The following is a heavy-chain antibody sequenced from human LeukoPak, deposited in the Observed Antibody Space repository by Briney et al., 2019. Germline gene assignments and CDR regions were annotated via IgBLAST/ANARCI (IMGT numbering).Heavy chain of an antibody. D-gene: IGHD3-10*02. CDR2: INRDGSST. CDR3: AELGITMIGGV. CDR1: GIIFSNYW. V-gene: IGHV3-74*01. J-gene: IGHJ6*04. Sequence: GGSLRLSCAASGIIFSNYWMHWVRQAPEKGLVWVSRINRDGSSTSYADSVKGRFTISRDNAKNSLYLQMNSLRAEDTAVYYCAELGITMIGGVWGKGTTVTISS.